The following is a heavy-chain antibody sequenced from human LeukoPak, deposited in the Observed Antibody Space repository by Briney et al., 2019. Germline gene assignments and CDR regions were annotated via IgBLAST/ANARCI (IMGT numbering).Heavy chain of an antibody. D-gene: IGHD2-8*01. Sequence: ASVKVSCKASGYTFTSYGISWVRQAPGQGLEWMGWISAYNGNTNYAQKLQGRVTMTTDTSTSTAYMELRSLRSDDTAVYYCARTRNPYCSSTSCYISRDTYCTNGVCYTGYFDYWGQGTLVTVSS. J-gene: IGHJ4*02. V-gene: IGHV1-18*01. CDR2: ISAYNGNT. CDR1: GYTFTSYG. CDR3: ARTRNPYCSSTSCYISRDTYCTNGVCYTGYFDY.